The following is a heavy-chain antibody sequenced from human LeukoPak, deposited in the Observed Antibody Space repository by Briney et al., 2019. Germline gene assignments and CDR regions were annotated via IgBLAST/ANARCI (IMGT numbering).Heavy chain of an antibody. CDR3: ARVRGGLRFLEWSRSAYYMDV. Sequence: SETLSLTCTVSGGSISSYYWSWIRQPPGKGLEWIGYTYYSGSTNYNPSLKSRVTISVDTSKNQFSLKLSSVTAADTAVYYCARVRGGLRFLEWSRSAYYMDVWGKGTTVTVSS. CDR2: TYYSGST. J-gene: IGHJ6*03. V-gene: IGHV4-59*01. CDR1: GGSISSYY. D-gene: IGHD3-3*01.